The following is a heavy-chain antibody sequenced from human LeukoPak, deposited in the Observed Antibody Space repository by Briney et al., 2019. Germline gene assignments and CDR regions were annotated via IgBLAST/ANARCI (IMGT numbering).Heavy chain of an antibody. CDR2: INTSGST. J-gene: IGHJ4*02. CDR3: VGYCSSTSCSSGDY. V-gene: IGHV4-4*07. CDR1: GGSISSYY. D-gene: IGHD2-2*01. Sequence: PSETLSLTRTVSGGSISSYYASCIPQPAGKGREWIGRINTSGSTNYNPSLKSRVTMSVDTSKNQFSLKLSSVTAADTAVYYCVGYCSSTSCSSGDYWGQGTLVTVSS.